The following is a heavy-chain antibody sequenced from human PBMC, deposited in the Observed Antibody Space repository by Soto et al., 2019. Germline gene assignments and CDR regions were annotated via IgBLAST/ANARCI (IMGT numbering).Heavy chain of an antibody. CDR2: INHSGST. CDR1: GGSFNGYY. V-gene: IGHV4-34*01. Sequence: SETLSLTCAVYGGSFNGYYWSWIRQPPGKGLERIGEINHSGSTNYNPSLKSRVTISVDTSKNQFSLKLSSVTAADTAVYYCASGVRGGFGTAMLRSYYYRMDVWGQGTTVTVSS. CDR3: ASGVRGGFGTAMLRSYYYRMDV. D-gene: IGHD5-18*01. J-gene: IGHJ6*02.